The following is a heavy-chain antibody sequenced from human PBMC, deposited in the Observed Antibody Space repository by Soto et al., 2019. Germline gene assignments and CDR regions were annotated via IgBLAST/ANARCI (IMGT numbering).Heavy chain of an antibody. CDR2: INPILSMS. Sequence: SVKVSCKASGDTFNFYPINWVRQAPGLGLQWMGRINPILSMSNYAPRFQGRVTMTADKSTSTAYMELSSLRSEDTAMYYCATSYGSGYRAFDYWGQGTLVTVSS. J-gene: IGHJ4*02. D-gene: IGHD3-10*01. CDR1: GDTFNFYP. V-gene: IGHV1-69*02. CDR3: ATSYGSGYRAFDY.